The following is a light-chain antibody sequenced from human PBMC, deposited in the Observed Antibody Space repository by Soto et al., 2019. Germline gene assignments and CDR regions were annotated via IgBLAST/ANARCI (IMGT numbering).Light chain of an antibody. CDR3: SSYTTSSTNVV. Sequence: QSALTQPASVSGAPGQSITISCTGTSSDVGSYNYVSWYQHYPGKAPKLMIYDVSNRPSGVSYRFSGSKSGNTASLTISGLQAEDEADYYCSSYTTSSTNVVFGGGTKLTVL. V-gene: IGLV2-14*03. CDR1: SSDVGSYNY. CDR2: DVS. J-gene: IGLJ2*01.